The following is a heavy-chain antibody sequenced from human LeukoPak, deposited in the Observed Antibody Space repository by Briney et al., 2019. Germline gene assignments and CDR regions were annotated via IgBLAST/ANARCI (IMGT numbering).Heavy chain of an antibody. CDR1: GGSISSGSYY. CDR3: ATSYSSGWTYYYYGMDV. J-gene: IGHJ6*02. D-gene: IGHD6-19*01. CDR2: VYTSGST. Sequence: SETLSLTCTVSGGSISSGSYYWSWIRQPAGKGLEWIVRVYTSGSTNYNPSLKSRVTISVDTSKNQFSLKLSSVTAADTAVYYCATSYSSGWTYYYYGMDVWGQGTTVTVSS. V-gene: IGHV4-61*02.